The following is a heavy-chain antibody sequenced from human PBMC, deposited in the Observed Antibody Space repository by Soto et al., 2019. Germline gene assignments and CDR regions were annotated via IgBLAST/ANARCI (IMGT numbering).Heavy chain of an antibody. V-gene: IGHV1-69*02. CDR2: IIPILGIA. Sequence: SVKVSCKASGGTFSSYTISWVRQAPGQGLEWMGRIIPILGIANYAQKIKGRVTITADKSTSTAYMELSSLRSEDTAVFFCASHYDSSGYYYRGLDYWGQGTLVTVSS. D-gene: IGHD3-22*01. CDR3: ASHYDSSGYYYRGLDY. CDR1: GGTFSSYT. J-gene: IGHJ4*02.